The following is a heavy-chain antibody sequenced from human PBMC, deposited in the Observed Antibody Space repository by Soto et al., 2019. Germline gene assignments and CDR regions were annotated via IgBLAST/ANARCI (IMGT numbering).Heavy chain of an antibody. CDR3: ARDGYSYGRYYYYGMDV. D-gene: IGHD5-18*01. CDR2: ISGSGGST. CDR1: GFTFSSYA. J-gene: IGHJ6*02. V-gene: IGHV3-23*01. Sequence: GGSLRLSCAASGFTFSSYAMSWVRQAPGKGLEWVSAISGSGGSTYYADSVKGRFTISRDNSKNSLYLQMNSLRAEDTAVYYCARDGYSYGRYYYYGMDVWGQGTTVTVSS.